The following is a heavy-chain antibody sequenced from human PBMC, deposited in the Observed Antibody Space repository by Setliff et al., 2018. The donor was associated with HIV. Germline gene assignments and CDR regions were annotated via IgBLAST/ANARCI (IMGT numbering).Heavy chain of an antibody. CDR3: ARRGWNGYTAFDC. CDR2: INHSGST. Sequence: SETLSLTCAVYGGSFSDYSWNWVRQPPGKGLEWIGEINHSGSTNYNPSLKSRVTISAVSSKKQFSLNVTSVTAADTAVYYCARRGWNGYTAFDCWGQGTLVTVSS. V-gene: IGHV4-34*01. D-gene: IGHD5-12*01. CDR1: GGSFSDYS. J-gene: IGHJ4*02.